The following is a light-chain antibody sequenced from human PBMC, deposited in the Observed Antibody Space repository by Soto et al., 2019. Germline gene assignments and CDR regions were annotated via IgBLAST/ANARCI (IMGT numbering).Light chain of an antibody. Sequence: QSALTQPASVSGSPGQSITISCTGTSSDVGGYNYVPWCQQHPGKAPTFMIYDVSNRPSGVSNRFSGSKSGNTASLTISGLQAEDEADYYCSSYTTSNTRQIVFGTGTKVTLL. CDR1: SSDVGGYNY. V-gene: IGLV2-14*01. CDR2: DVS. J-gene: IGLJ1*01. CDR3: SSYTTSNTRQIV.